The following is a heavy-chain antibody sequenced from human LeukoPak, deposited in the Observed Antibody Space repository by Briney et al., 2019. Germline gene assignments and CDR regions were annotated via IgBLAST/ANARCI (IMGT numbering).Heavy chain of an antibody. Sequence: PGRSLRLSCAASGFTFSTYGMRWVRQAPGKGLEWVSFIWSDGSNKYYADSVKGRFTISRDNSKNTLYLQMNSLRAEDTAVYYCARRGEYSNLNYLEYWGQGTLVTVSS. CDR3: ARRGEYSNLNYLEY. J-gene: IGHJ4*02. CDR2: IWSDGSNK. CDR1: GFTFSTYG. V-gene: IGHV3-33*01. D-gene: IGHD4-11*01.